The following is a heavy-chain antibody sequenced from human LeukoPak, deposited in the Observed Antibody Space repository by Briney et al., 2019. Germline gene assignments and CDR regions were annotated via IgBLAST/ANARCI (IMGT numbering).Heavy chain of an antibody. CDR1: GFTLSNYG. Sequence: GGSLRLSCAASGFTLSNYGLTWVRQAPGKGLEWVSGISWNSGSIGYADSVKGRFTISRDNAKNSLYLQMNSLRAEDTALYYCAKEIAVAGKRYYYYGMDVWGQGTTVTVS. V-gene: IGHV3-9*01. CDR2: ISWNSGSI. CDR3: AKEIAVAGKRYYYYGMDV. D-gene: IGHD6-19*01. J-gene: IGHJ6*02.